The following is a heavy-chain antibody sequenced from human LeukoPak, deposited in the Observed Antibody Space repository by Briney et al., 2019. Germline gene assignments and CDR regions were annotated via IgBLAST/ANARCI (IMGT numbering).Heavy chain of an antibody. D-gene: IGHD1-26*01. Sequence: ASVKVSCKASGYTFTSFGFNWVRQPPGQGHEWMGWISAYNGNTNYAQKLQGRVTMTTDTFTSTAYMGLRSLRSDGTAVYYCAREVRPSPLGAPDAFDIWGQGTMVTVSS. CDR1: GYTFTSFG. V-gene: IGHV1-18*01. CDR2: ISAYNGNT. J-gene: IGHJ3*02. CDR3: AREVRPSPLGAPDAFDI.